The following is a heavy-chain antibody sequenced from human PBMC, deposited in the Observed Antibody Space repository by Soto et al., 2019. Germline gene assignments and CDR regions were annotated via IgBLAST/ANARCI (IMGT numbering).Heavy chain of an antibody. V-gene: IGHV1-69*01. Sequence: QVQLVQSGAEVKKPGSSVKVSCKASGGTFSTYAISWVRQAPGQGLEWVGGIIPIFGTANYAQKFQGRVTITADGSTSTAYMEGSSLRSEDTAVYYCARVLKNVSPYDSSGYYYYWGQGTLVTVSS. CDR1: GGTFSTYA. D-gene: IGHD3-22*01. CDR2: IIPIFGTA. J-gene: IGHJ4*02. CDR3: ARVLKNVSPYDSSGYYYY.